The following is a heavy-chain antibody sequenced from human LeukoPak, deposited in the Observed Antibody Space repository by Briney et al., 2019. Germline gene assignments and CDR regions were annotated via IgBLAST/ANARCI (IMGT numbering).Heavy chain of an antibody. CDR1: GYSISSGYY. CDR3: ARGGYGDYVYDY. CDR2: IYHSGST. V-gene: IGHV4-38-2*01. Sequence: PSETLSLTCAVSGYSISSGYYWGWIWQPPGKGLEWIGSIYHSGSTYYNPSLKSRVTISVDTSKNQFSLKLSSVTAADTAVYYCARGGYGDYVYDYWGQGTLVTVSS. D-gene: IGHD4-17*01. J-gene: IGHJ4*02.